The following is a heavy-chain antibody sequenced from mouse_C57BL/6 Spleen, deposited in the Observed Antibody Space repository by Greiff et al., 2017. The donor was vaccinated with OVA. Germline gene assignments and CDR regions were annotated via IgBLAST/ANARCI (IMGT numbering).Heavy chain of an antibody. CDR3: ARDETGTDY. J-gene: IGHJ2*01. CDR2: ISDGGSYT. CDR1: GFTFSSYA. Sequence: EVQLVESGGGLVKPGGSLKLSCAASGFTFSSYAMSWVRQTPEKRLEWVATISDGGSYTYYPDNVKGRFTISRDNAKNNLYLQMSHLKSEDTAMYYCARDETGTDYWRQGTTLTVSS. V-gene: IGHV5-4*01. D-gene: IGHD4-1*01.